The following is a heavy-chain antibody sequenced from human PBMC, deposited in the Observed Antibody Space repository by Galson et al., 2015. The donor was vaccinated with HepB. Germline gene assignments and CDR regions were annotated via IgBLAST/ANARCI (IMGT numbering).Heavy chain of an antibody. V-gene: IGHV3-23*01. CDR1: GFTFNSYV. CDR3: AKRWGSERGVAGSLD. CDR2: ISASGRFT. D-gene: IGHD6-19*01. J-gene: IGHJ4*01. Sequence: SLRLSCAASGFTFNSYVVGWVRQAPGKGLEWVSSISASGRFTYYADSVKGRFTISRDNSKNTLYPQMNSLRAEDTAVYYCAKRWGSERGVAGSLDWGQGTLVTVSS.